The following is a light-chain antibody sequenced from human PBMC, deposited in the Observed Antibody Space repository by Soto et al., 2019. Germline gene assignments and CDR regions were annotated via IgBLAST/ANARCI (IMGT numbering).Light chain of an antibody. CDR1: SSNIGSNT. CDR3: AACDDSLTGWV. CDR2: SNN. V-gene: IGLV1-44*01. J-gene: IGLJ7*01. Sequence: QSVLTQPPSASGTPGQRVTISCSGSSSNIGSNTVNWYQQLPGTAPKLLIYSNNQRPSGVPDRFSGSKSGTSASLAISGLPGEDEAYYYCAACDDSLTGWVFGGGTQLTVL.